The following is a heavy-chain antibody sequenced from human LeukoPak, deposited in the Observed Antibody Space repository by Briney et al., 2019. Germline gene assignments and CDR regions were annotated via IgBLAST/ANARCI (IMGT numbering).Heavy chain of an antibody. V-gene: IGHV1-46*01. D-gene: IGHD3-22*01. CDR2: INPSGGST. Sequence: ASVKVSCKASGYTFTSYYMHWVRQAPGQGLEWMGIINPSGGSTSYAQKFQGRVTMTRDTSTSTVYMELSSLRSEDTALYYCARGTYGSSAYYGTLNYWGQGTLVTVSS. CDR3: ARGTYGSSAYYGTLNY. J-gene: IGHJ4*02. CDR1: GYTFTSYY.